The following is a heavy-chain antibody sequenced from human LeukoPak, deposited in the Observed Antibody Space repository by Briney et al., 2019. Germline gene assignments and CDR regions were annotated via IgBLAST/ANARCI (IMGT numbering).Heavy chain of an antibody. V-gene: IGHV1-2*02. J-gene: IGHJ6*02. CDR3: ARDLKSTVTLDYYYYGMDV. D-gene: IGHD4-17*01. Sequence: ASVKVSCKASGYTFTSYDINWVRQAPGQGLEWMGWINPNSGGTNYAQKFQGRVTMTRDTSISTAYMELSRLRSDDTAVYYCARDLKSTVTLDYYYYGMDVWGQGTTVTVSS. CDR2: INPNSGGT. CDR1: GYTFTSYD.